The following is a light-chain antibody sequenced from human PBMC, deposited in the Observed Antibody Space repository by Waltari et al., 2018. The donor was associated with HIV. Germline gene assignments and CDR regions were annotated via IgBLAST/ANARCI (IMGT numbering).Light chain of an antibody. CDR1: STDVGASNY. V-gene: IGLV2-14*01. CDR2: QVK. CDR3: SSYTTSSTYV. J-gene: IGLJ1*01. Sequence: QSALAQPASVSGSPGLSITIPSTVTSTDVGASNYVTWYQKHPDRAPKVIISQVKSRPSGVSDRFSGSKSGNTASLTISGLQAEDEADYYCSSYTTSSTYVFGRGTTVSVL.